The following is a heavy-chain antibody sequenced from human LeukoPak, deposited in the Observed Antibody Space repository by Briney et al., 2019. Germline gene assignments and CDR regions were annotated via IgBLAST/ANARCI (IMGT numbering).Heavy chain of an antibody. Sequence: GRSLRLSWAASGFTFSNYAMNWVRHAPGEGLEWVSAISDGAGGRTYYTDSVKGRFTISRDNSKNTLYLQLNSLRGEDTAVYYCAKEDVDTSFDYWGQGTLVTVSS. J-gene: IGHJ4*02. D-gene: IGHD5-18*01. CDR3: AKEDVDTSFDY. V-gene: IGHV3-23*01. CDR1: GFTFSNYA. CDR2: ISDGAGGRT.